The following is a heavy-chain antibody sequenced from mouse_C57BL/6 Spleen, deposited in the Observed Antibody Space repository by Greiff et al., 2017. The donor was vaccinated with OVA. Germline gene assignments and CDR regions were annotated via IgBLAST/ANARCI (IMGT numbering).Heavy chain of an antibody. CDR2: IRSKSNNYAT. Sequence: EVKVVESGGGLVQPKGSLKLSCAASGFSFNTYAMDWVRQAPGKGLEWVARIRSKSNNYATYYADSVKDRFTISRDDSESMRYLQMNNLKTEDTAMYYCVCGKPYFDYWGQGTTLTVSS. CDR3: VCGKPYFDY. CDR1: GFSFNTYA. V-gene: IGHV10-1*01. J-gene: IGHJ2*01.